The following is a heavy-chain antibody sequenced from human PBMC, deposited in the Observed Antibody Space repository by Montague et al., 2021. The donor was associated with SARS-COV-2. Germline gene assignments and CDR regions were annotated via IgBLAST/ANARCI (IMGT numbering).Heavy chain of an antibody. D-gene: IGHD5-18*01. CDR1: GFTFSRYS. CDR3: ARVASEHTAMAPDY. J-gene: IGHJ4*02. Sequence: SLRLSCAAAGFTFSRYSMNWVRQAPGKGLEWISYISMSETRTQYADSVKGRFTISRDNARNSFYLQMRRPTGGDTAVYYCARVASEHTAMAPDYWGQGTLVTVSS. V-gene: IGHV3-48*04. CDR2: ISMSETRT.